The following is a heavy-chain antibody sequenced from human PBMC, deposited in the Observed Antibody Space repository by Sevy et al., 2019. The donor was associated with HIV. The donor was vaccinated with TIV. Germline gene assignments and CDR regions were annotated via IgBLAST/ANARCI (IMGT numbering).Heavy chain of an antibody. Sequence: SETLSLTCSVSAGSISAYYWSWIRQPPGKGLEWIAYIHESGNSNYNPSLKSRVTISMDTSKNQFALKVTSVTEADTALYYCAGAPPVRSGDDSLNWFDPWGQGILVTVSS. CDR1: AGSISAYY. V-gene: IGHV4-59*01. CDR3: AGAPPVRSGDDSLNWFDP. D-gene: IGHD5-12*01. CDR2: IHESGNS. J-gene: IGHJ5*02.